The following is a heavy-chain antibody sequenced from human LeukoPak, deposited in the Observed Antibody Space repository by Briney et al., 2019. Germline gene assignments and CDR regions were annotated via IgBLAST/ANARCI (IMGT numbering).Heavy chain of an antibody. CDR3: ARNGVTTPGMDV. J-gene: IGHJ6*02. CDR1: GYSFTSYA. CDR2: INAGSANT. V-gene: IGHV1-3*01. D-gene: IGHD3-22*01. Sequence: VSVKVSCKASGYSFTSYAVHWVRQAPGQKLEWMGWINAGSANTKYSQKFQGRVTFTSDTSADTAYMELNSLRSEDTAVYYCARNGVTTPGMDVWGQGTTVSVS.